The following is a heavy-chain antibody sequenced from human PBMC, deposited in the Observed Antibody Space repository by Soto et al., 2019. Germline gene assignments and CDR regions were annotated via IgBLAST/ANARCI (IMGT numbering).Heavy chain of an antibody. CDR3: AKAILGATTFDY. CDR1: GFTFSSYA. D-gene: IGHD1-26*01. CDR2: ISGSGVST. Sequence: GGSLRLSCAASGFTFSSYAMSWVRQAPGKGLERVSTISGSGVSTYYADSVKGRFTISRDNSKSTLYLQMNSLRAEDTAVYYCAKAILGATTFDYWGQGTLVTVSS. V-gene: IGHV3-23*01. J-gene: IGHJ4*02.